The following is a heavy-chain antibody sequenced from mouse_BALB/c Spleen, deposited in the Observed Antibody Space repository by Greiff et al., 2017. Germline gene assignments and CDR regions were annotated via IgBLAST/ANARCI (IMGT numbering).Heavy chain of an antibody. Sequence: VQLKESGGGLVKPGGSLKLSCAASGFTFSSYAMSWVRQTPEKRLEWVASISSGGSTYYPDSVKGRFTISRDNARNILYLQMSSLRSEDTAMYYCARGITGAMDYWGQGTSVTVSS. CDR3: ARGITGAMDY. CDR2: ISSGGST. CDR1: GFTFSSYA. J-gene: IGHJ4*01. V-gene: IGHV5-6-5*01.